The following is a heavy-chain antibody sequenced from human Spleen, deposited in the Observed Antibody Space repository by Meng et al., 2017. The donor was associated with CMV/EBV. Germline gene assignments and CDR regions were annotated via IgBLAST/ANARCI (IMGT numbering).Heavy chain of an antibody. Sequence: ELHLVSCGGGPVKHGVILSLSCAASGFTFSSYSMNWVRQAPGKGLEWVSSISSSSSYIYYADSVKGRFTISRDNAKNSLYLQMNSLRAEDTAVYYCARASGYDSNWGQGTLVTVSS. J-gene: IGHJ4*02. CDR2: ISSSSSYI. D-gene: IGHD3-3*01. CDR3: ARASGYDSN. V-gene: IGHV3-21*01. CDR1: GFTFSSYS.